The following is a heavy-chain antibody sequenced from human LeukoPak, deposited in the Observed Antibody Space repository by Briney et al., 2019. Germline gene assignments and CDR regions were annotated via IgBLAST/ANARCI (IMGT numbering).Heavy chain of an antibody. D-gene: IGHD2-15*01. CDR1: GVTFSSYA. CDR3: ASEAAYYFDY. J-gene: IGHJ4*02. CDR2: ISYDGSNK. Sequence: GGSLRLSCAASGVTFSSYAMHWVRRAPGKGLEWVAVISYDGSNKYYADSVKGRFTISRDNSKNTLYLQMNSLRAEDTAVYYCASEAAYYFDYWGQGTLVTVSS. V-gene: IGHV3-30-3*01.